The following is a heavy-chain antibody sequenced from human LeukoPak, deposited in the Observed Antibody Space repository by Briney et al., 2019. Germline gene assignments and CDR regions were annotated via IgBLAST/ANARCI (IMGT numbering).Heavy chain of an antibody. CDR3: ARGQDY. CDR1: GGSISSYC. Sequence: SETLSLTCTVSGGSISSYCWSWIRQPPGKGLEWIGYIYYSGNTNYNPSLKSRVTISVDTSKNQFSLKLSSVTAADTAVYYCARGQDYWGQGTLVTVSS. CDR2: IYYSGNT. V-gene: IGHV4-59*08. J-gene: IGHJ4*02.